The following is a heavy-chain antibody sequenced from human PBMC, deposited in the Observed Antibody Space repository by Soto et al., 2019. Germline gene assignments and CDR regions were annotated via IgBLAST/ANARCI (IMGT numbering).Heavy chain of an antibody. CDR3: AKDLVAAAGIGGGADDY. Sequence: EVQLLESGGGLVQPGGSLRLSCAASGFTFSSYAMSWVRQAPGKGLEWVSAISGSGGSTYYADSVKGRFTISRDNSKNTLYQQMNSLRAEDTAVYYCAKDLVAAAGIGGGADDYWGQGTLVTVSS. J-gene: IGHJ4*02. CDR1: GFTFSSYA. CDR2: ISGSGGST. D-gene: IGHD6-13*01. V-gene: IGHV3-23*01.